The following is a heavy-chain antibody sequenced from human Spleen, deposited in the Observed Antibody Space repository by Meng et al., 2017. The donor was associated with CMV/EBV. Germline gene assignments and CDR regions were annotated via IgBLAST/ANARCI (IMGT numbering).Heavy chain of an antibody. CDR1: GYTFTGYY. V-gene: IGHV1-2*02. D-gene: IGHD4-11*01. CDR3: ARFLTTVNNWFDP. Sequence: ASVKVSCKASGYTFTGYYMHWVRQAPGQGLEWMGWINPNSGGTNYAQNFQGRVTMTRDTSISTAYMELSRLRSDDTAVYYCARFLTTVNNWFDPWGQGTLVTVSS. CDR2: INPNSGGT. J-gene: IGHJ5*02.